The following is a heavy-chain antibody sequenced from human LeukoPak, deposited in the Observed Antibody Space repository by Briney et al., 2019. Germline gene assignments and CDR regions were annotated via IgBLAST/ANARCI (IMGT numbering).Heavy chain of an antibody. CDR1: GFTFSDDS. CDR3: TRRMFSYYDKNAFDI. V-gene: IGHV3-48*04. D-gene: IGHD3-22*01. Sequence: GGSLRLSCAASGFTFSDDSMSWVRQAPGKGLQWISFISSASRTIYYADSVKGRFTVSRDNAQNSLYLQMNSLKAEDTGVYYCTRRMFSYYDKNAFDIWGRGTMVTVSS. J-gene: IGHJ3*02. CDR2: ISSASRTI.